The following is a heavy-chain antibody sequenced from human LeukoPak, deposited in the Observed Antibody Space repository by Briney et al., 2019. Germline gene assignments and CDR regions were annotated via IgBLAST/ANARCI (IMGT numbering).Heavy chain of an antibody. CDR1: GYTFTSYG. CDR2: FSAYNGNT. J-gene: IGHJ5*02. D-gene: IGHD3-9*01. V-gene: IGHV1-18*01. CDR3: ARVDLVITGNWFDP. Sequence: ASVKVSCKASGYTFTSYGISWVGQPPGQGLSGMGWFSAYNGNTNYAQKLQGRVTMTTDTSTSTAYMELRSLRSDDTAVYYCARVDLVITGNWFDPWGQGTLVTASS.